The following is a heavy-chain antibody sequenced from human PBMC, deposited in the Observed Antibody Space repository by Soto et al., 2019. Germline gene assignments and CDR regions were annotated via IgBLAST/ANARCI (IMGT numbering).Heavy chain of an antibody. V-gene: IGHV1-18*01. CDR1: GYTFTSYG. J-gene: IGHJ4*02. Sequence: QVQLVQSGAEVKKPGASVKVSCKASGYTFTSYGISWVRQAPGQGLEWMGWISAYNGNTNYAQKLQGRVTMTTDTTTSTAYREVRSLRSGDTPVYYCSRDLRYCSGGSCLIEYFDYWGQGTLVTVSS. D-gene: IGHD2-15*01. CDR2: ISAYNGNT. CDR3: SRDLRYCSGGSCLIEYFDY.